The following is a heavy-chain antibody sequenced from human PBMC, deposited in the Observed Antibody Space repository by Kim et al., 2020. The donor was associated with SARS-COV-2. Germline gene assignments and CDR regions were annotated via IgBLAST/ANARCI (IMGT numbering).Heavy chain of an antibody. Sequence: GGSLRLSCAASGFTFSLYAMSWVRQAPGKGLEWVAVIYSAGSRTYYADSVKGRFTISRDNYKNTLYLQMSSLRAEDTAVYYCVQGGVPAATPSDYWGQGTLVTVSS. CDR2: IYSAGSRT. CDR1: GFTFSLYA. CDR3: VQGGVPAATPSDY. D-gene: IGHD2-2*01. J-gene: IGHJ4*02. V-gene: IGHV3-23*03.